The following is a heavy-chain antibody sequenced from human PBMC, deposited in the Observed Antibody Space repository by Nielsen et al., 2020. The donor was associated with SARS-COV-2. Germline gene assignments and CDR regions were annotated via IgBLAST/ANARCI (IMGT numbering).Heavy chain of an antibody. J-gene: IGHJ3*01. D-gene: IGHD3-16*01. V-gene: IGHV1-58*01. CDR3: AADGEVFGAFDV. CDR2: IVVGSGNT. Sequence: SVKVSCKASGFTFTSSAVQWVRQARGQRLEWIGWIVVGSGNTNYAQKFQERVTITRDISTSTTYMELSSLRSEDTAVYYCAADGEVFGAFDVWGQGTMVTVSS. CDR1: GFTFTSSA.